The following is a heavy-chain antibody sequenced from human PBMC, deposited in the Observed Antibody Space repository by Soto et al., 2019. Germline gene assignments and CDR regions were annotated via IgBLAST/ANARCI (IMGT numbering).Heavy chain of an antibody. CDR1: GYSFTSYW. Sequence: GESLKISCKGSGYSFTSYWIGWVRQMPGKGLEWMGIIYPGDSDTRYSPSFQGQATISADKSISTAYLQWSSLKASDTAMYYCARHRRHCTNGVCYSNYFDYWGQGTLVTVSS. D-gene: IGHD2-8*01. V-gene: IGHV5-51*01. CDR3: ARHRRHCTNGVCYSNYFDY. J-gene: IGHJ4*02. CDR2: IYPGDSDT.